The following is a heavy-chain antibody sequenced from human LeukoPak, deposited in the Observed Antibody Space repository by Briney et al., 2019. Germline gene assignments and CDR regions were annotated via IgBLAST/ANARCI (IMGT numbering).Heavy chain of an antibody. J-gene: IGHJ4*02. Sequence: ASVKVSCKASGDIFTSYGITWVRQAPGQGLEWMGRISVYNGNTKYAEKFQGRVSMTTDTSTSTAYMELRSLGSDDTAVYYCAREDLVRGLIGPDYWGQGTLVTVSS. D-gene: IGHD3-10*01. CDR3: AREDLVRGLIGPDY. CDR2: ISVYNGNT. CDR1: GDIFTSYG. V-gene: IGHV1-18*01.